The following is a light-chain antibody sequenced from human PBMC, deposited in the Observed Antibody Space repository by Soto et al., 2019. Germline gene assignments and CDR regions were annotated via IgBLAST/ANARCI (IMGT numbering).Light chain of an antibody. CDR2: GAS. CDR1: QGIRTY. J-gene: IGKJ5*01. Sequence: LTQSPSFLPASVGDRVTITCRASQGIRTYLAWYQQKPGQAPRLLIYGASSRATGIPDRFSGSGSGTDFTLTINRLEPEDFAVYYCQQYGSSITFGQGTRLEIK. CDR3: QQYGSSIT. V-gene: IGKV3-20*01.